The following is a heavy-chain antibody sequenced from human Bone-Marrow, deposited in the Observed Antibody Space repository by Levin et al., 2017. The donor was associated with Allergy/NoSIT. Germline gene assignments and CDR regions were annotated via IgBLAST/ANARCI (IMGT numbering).Heavy chain of an antibody. CDR2: IYYSGTT. Sequence: KPSETLSLTCTVSGGSVSSGSYYWSWIRQPPGKGLEWIGYIYYSGTTNYNPSLRSRVTISVDTSKNQFSLNLSSVTAADTAVYDCARWYSGTFPSYYFDYWGQGTLVTVSS. J-gene: IGHJ4*02. CDR1: GGSVSSGSYY. CDR3: ARWYSGTFPSYYFDY. D-gene: IGHD1-26*01. V-gene: IGHV4-61*01.